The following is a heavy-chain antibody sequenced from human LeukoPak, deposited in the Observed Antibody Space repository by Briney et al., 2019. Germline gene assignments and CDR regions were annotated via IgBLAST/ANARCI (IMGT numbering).Heavy chain of an antibody. V-gene: IGHV1-2*02. CDR2: INTNSGGT. Sequence: ASVKVSCKASGYTFTGYYMHWVRQAPGQRVEWMGWINTNSGGTNYAQKFQGRVTMTRDTSISTAYMELSRLRSDDTAVYYCAIEHGNYDSSGYPYFDYWGQGTLVTVSS. J-gene: IGHJ4*02. D-gene: IGHD3-22*01. CDR1: GYTFTGYY. CDR3: AIEHGNYDSSGYPYFDY.